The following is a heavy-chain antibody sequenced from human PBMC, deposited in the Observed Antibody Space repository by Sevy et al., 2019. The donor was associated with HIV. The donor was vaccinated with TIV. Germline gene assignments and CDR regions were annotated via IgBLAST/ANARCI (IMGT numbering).Heavy chain of an antibody. V-gene: IGHV3-23*01. Sequence: GGSLRLSCGASGFTLSSYAMSWVRQAPGKGLEWVSGISGSGSGGNTYYADSVKGRFTISRDNSKNTRYLQMNSLRAEDRAVYYCAKGVVEWLLYVYYGMDVWGQGTTVTVSS. J-gene: IGHJ6*02. CDR1: GFTLSSYA. D-gene: IGHD3-3*01. CDR2: ISGSGSGGNT. CDR3: AKGVVEWLLYVYYGMDV.